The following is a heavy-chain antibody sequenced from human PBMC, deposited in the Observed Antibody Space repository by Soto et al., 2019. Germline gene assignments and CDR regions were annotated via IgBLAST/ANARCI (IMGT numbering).Heavy chain of an antibody. CDR3: ARRERYYGSPGWFDP. CDR1: GGSISSFTYY. CDR2: AYYNENT. D-gene: IGHD3-10*01. J-gene: IGHJ5*02. V-gene: IGHV4-39*01. Sequence: SETLSLTCSVSGGSISSFTYYWGWIRQPPGKGLEWIGTAYYNENTYYNPSLKSRVTITVDTSKNQFSLNLRSVTAADTAMYFCARRERYYGSPGWFDPWGPGTLVTVSS.